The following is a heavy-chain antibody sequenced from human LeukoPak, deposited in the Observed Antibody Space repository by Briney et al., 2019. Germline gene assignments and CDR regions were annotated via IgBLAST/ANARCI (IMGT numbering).Heavy chain of an antibody. J-gene: IGHJ4*02. CDR3: ARDRSAVVDS. V-gene: IGHV3-33*01. CDR2: IWYDASNK. CDR1: GFAFSSYG. Sequence: GRSLRLSCAASGFAFSSYGMHWVRQAPGKGLEWVAIIWYDASNKYYADSVKGRFTISRDNSKNTLYLQMNSLRVEDTAVYYCARDRSAVVDSWGQGTLVTVSS.